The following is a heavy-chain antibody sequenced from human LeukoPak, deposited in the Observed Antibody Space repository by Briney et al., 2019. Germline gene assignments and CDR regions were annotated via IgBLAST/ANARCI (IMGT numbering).Heavy chain of an antibody. CDR1: GFTFSSYS. J-gene: IGHJ5*02. Sequence: GGSLRLSCAASGFTFSSYSMIWVRQAPGKGLEWVSSISSSSSYIYYADSVKGRFTISRDNAKNSLYLKMNSLRAEDTAVYYCARERSFICSGGSCGGGYNWFDPWGQGTLVTVSS. CDR3: ARERSFICSGGSCGGGYNWFDP. CDR2: ISSSSSYI. V-gene: IGHV3-21*01. D-gene: IGHD2-15*01.